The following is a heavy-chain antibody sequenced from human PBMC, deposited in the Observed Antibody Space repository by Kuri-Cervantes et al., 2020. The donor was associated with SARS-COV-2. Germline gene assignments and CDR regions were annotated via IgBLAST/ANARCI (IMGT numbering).Heavy chain of an antibody. Sequence: LRLSCAVYGGSFSGYYWSWIRQPPGKGLEWIGSIYHSESTYYNPSLKSRVTISVDTSKNRFSLKLSSVTAADTAVYYCARDNGRYGMDVWGQGTTVTVSS. J-gene: IGHJ6*02. V-gene: IGHV4-34*01. CDR2: IYHSEST. CDR3: ARDNGRYGMDV. CDR1: GGSFSGYY. D-gene: IGHD2-8*01.